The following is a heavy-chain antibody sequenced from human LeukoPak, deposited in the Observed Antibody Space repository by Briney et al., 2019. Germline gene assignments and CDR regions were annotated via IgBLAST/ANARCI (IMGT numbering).Heavy chain of an antibody. D-gene: IGHD5-24*01. V-gene: IGHV3-15*01. CDR1: GFTFSNYG. CDR3: SEMSAY. Sequence: PGGSLRLSCAASGLASGFTFSNYGMHWVRQAPGKGLEWVGRITTNSEGGTTAYAAPVRGRFTISRDDSKRTLFLQMNNVKTEDTAVYYCSEMSAYWGQGTLVTVSS. CDR2: ITTNSEGGTT. J-gene: IGHJ4*02.